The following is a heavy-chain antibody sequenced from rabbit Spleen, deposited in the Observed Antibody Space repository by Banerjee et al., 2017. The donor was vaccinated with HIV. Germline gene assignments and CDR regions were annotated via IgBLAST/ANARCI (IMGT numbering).Heavy chain of an antibody. CDR3: VRDLGYDDLSEKGYFNL. CDR1: GFDFSTYG. V-gene: IGHV1S47*01. Sequence: QEQLVESGGGLVQPGGSLKLSCKASGFDFSTYGVSWVRQAPGKGLEWIGYIDPVFGITYSANWVNGRFSISSHNAQNTLYLQLNSLTAADTATYFCVRDLGYDDLSEKGYFNLWGPGTLVTVS. CDR2: IDPVFGIT. J-gene: IGHJ4*01. D-gene: IGHD2-1*01.